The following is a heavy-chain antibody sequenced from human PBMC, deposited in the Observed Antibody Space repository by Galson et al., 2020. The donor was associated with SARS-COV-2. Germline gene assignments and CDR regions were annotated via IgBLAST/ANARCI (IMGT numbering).Heavy chain of an antibody. CDR3: ARSNGYCSGGSCYYKAFDY. CDR2: INHSGST. V-gene: IGHV4-34*01. J-gene: IGHJ4*02. D-gene: IGHD2-15*01. CDR1: GGSFSGYY. Sequence: SQASETLSLTCAVYGGSFSGYYWSWIRQPPGKGLEWIGEINHSGSTNYNPSLKSRVTISVDTSKNQFSLKLSSVTAADTAVYYCARSNGYCSGGSCYYKAFDYWGQGTLVTVSS.